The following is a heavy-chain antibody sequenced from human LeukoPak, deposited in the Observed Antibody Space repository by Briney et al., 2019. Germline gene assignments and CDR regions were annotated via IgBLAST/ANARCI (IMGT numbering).Heavy chain of an antibody. D-gene: IGHD3-3*01. CDR2: IYHSGST. V-gene: IGHV4-38-2*02. J-gene: IGHJ6*03. CDR1: GYSISSGYY. Sequence: SETLSLTCAVSGYSISSGYYWGWIRQPPGKGLEWIGIIYHSGSTYYYPSLKSRVTISVDTSKNQFSLKLSSVTAADTAVYYCARDAHYDFWSGYYTGNMDVWGKGTTVTVSS. CDR3: ARDAHYDFWSGYYTGNMDV.